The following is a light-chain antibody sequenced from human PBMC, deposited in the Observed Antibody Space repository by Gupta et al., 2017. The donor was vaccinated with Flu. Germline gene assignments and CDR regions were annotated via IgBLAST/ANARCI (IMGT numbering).Light chain of an antibody. CDR2: GAS. V-gene: IGKV3-15*01. CDR3: QQYNNWPPV. CDR1: QSVSHN. Sequence: IVMTQSPATLSVSPGERASLSCRASQSVSHNLAWYQQKPGQAPRLLIYGASTRPPTIPARFSGSGSGTEFTLTITSLQSEDFAVYYCQQYNNWPPVFGPGTKVDI. J-gene: IGKJ3*01.